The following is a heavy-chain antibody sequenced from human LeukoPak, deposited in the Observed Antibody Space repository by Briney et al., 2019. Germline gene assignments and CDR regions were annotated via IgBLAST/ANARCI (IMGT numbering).Heavy chain of an antibody. Sequence: GRSLRLSCAASGFTFSSYGMHWVRQAPGKGLEWVAVISYDGSNKYYADSVKGRFTISRDNSKNTLYLQMNSLRAEDTAVYYCAKDDYDILTGFDYWDQGTLVTVSS. J-gene: IGHJ4*02. CDR2: ISYDGSNK. CDR1: GFTFSSYG. D-gene: IGHD3-9*01. V-gene: IGHV3-30*18. CDR3: AKDDYDILTGFDY.